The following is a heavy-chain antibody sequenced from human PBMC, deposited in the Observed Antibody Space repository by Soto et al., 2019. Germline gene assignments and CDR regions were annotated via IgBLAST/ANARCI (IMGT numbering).Heavy chain of an antibody. CDR2: VFSSGST. J-gene: IGHJ4*02. CDR3: VRRRVFFDY. V-gene: IGHV4-39*01. Sequence: SSETLSLTCTVSGASINSNTYYWGWIRQSPGKGLEWIGSVFSSGSTYYSPSLKGRVTISMDTSKNQFFLNLSSVTAADTAIYYCVRRRVFFDYWGQGARVTVSS. CDR1: GASINSNTYY.